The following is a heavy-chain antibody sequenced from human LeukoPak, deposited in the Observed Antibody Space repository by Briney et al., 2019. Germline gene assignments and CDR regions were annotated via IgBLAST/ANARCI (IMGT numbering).Heavy chain of an antibody. Sequence: SETLSLTCTVSGGSISSSSYYWGWIRQPAGKGLEWIGRIYTSGSTNYNPSLKSRVTISVDTSKNQFSLKLSSVTAADTAVYYCARDSSGYYFFDYWGQGTLVTVSS. J-gene: IGHJ4*02. D-gene: IGHD3-22*01. CDR1: GGSISSSSYY. V-gene: IGHV4-61*02. CDR2: IYTSGST. CDR3: ARDSSGYYFFDY.